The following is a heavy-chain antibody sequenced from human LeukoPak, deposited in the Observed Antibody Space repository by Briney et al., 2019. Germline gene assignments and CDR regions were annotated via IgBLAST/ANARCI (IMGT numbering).Heavy chain of an antibody. CDR3: ARGGRSAFDV. Sequence: SETLSLTCAVSGGSISGDHWWSWVRQPPGKSLEWIGEIFHIGVTNYKPSLKSRVSMSVDKSRHQFSLNLRSMTAADTAVYFCARGGRSAFDVWGPGTKVIVSS. CDR1: GGSISGDHW. V-gene: IGHV4-4*02. CDR2: IFHIGVT. J-gene: IGHJ3*01.